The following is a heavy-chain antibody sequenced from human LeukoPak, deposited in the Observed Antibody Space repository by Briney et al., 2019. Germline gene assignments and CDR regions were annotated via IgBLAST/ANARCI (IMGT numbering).Heavy chain of an antibody. CDR3: ARGDPSRHCSGGSCYSVELWFDY. V-gene: IGHV4-34*01. Sequence: SETLSLTCAVYGGSFGGYYWSWIRQPPGKGLEWIGEINDSGSSNYIPSLKSRVTISVDTSKNQFSLKLRSVTAADTAVYYCARGDPSRHCSGGSCYSVELWFDYWGQGTLVTVSS. D-gene: IGHD2-15*01. CDR1: GGSFGGYY. CDR2: INDSGSS. J-gene: IGHJ4*02.